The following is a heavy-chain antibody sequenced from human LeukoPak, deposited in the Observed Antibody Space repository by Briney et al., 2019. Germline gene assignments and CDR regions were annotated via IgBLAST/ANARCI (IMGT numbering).Heavy chain of an antibody. V-gene: IGHV4-34*01. Sequence: PSETLSLTCAVYGGSFSGYYWSWIRQPPGKGLEWIGEINHSGSTNYNPSLKSRVTISVDTSKNQFSLKLSSVTAADTAVHYCARVLMVYAINWFDPWGQGTLVTVSS. D-gene: IGHD2-8*01. CDR3: ARVLMVYAINWFDP. CDR1: GGSFSGYY. J-gene: IGHJ5*02. CDR2: INHSGST.